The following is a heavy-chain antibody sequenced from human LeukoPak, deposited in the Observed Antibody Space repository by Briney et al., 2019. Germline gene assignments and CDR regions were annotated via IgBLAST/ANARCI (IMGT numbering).Heavy chain of an antibody. CDR2: INHSGST. CDR1: GGSFSGYY. CDR3: ARGPRYCTGGVCYYYYYMDV. D-gene: IGHD2-8*02. V-gene: IGHV4-34*01. Sequence: SETLSLTCAVYGGSFSGYYWSWIRQPPGKGLEWIGEINHSGSTNYNPSLKSRVTISVDTSKNQFSPKLSSVTAADTAVYYCARGPRYCTGGVCYYYYYMDVWGKGTTVTVSS. J-gene: IGHJ6*03.